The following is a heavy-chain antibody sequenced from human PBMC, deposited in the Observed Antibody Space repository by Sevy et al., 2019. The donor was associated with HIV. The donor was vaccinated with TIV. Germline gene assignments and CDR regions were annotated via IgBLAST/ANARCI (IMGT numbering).Heavy chain of an antibody. CDR2: IYSGGST. J-gene: IGHJ3*02. CDR1: GFTVSSNY. D-gene: IGHD2-8*01. V-gene: IGHV3-53*01. CDR3: ARTKAGAFDI. Sequence: GGSLRLSCAASGFTVSSNYMSWVRQAPGKGLEWVSVIYSGGSTYYADSVKGRFTISRDNSKNTLYLQMNSLRTEDTAVYYCARTKAGAFDIWGQGTMVTVSS.